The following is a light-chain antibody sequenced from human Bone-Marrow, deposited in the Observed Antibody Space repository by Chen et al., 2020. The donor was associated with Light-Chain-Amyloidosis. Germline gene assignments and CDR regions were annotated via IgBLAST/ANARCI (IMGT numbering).Light chain of an antibody. V-gene: IGLV3-21*02. J-gene: IGLJ3*02. CDR1: NIGPTS. CDR3: QVWDRRSDRPV. Sequence: SYVLTQPSSGSVAPGQPATIACGGNNIGPTSVHWYQQTPGQAPLLVVYDDSDRPSGIPERLSGSNSGNTATLTISRVEAGDEADYYCQVWDRRSDRPVFGGGTKLTVL. CDR2: DDS.